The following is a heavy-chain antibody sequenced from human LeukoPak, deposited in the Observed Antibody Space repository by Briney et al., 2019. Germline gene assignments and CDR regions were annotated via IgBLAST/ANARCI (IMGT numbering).Heavy chain of an antibody. V-gene: IGHV3-21*01. Sequence: GGSLRLSCAASGFTFSSYSMNWVRQAPGNGLEWVSSISSSSSYIYYADSVKGRFTISRDNAKNSLDLQMNSLRAEATDVYYCARESAVITYAYWGQGHLVTVSS. J-gene: IGHJ4*02. CDR2: ISSSSSYI. D-gene: IGHD3-22*01. CDR3: ARESAVITYAY. CDR1: GFTFSSYS.